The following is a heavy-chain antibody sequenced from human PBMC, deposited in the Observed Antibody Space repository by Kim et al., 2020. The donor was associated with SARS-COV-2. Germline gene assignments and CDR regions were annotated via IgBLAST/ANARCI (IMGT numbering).Heavy chain of an antibody. CDR3: ASKALEWELLVENGGAFDI. CDR1: GYTFTSYA. CDR2: INAGNGNT. Sequence: ASVKVSCKASGYTFTSYAMHWVRQAPGQRLEWMGWINAGNGNTKYSQKFQGRVTITRDTSASTAYMELSSLRSEDTAVYYCASKALEWELLVENGGAFDIWGQGTMVTVSS. J-gene: IGHJ3*02. D-gene: IGHD1-26*01. V-gene: IGHV1-3*01.